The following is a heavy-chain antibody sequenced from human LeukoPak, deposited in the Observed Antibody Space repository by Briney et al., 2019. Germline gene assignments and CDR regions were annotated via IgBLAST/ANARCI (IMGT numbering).Heavy chain of an antibody. V-gene: IGHV3-30-3*01. CDR1: GFTFSSYA. CDR2: ISYDGSNK. Sequence: GGSLRLSCAASGFTFSSYAMHWVRQAPGKGLEWVAVISYDGSNKYYADSVKGRFTISRGNSKNTLYLQMNSLRAEDTAVYYCAREAQALDYWGQGTLVTVSS. CDR3: AREAQALDY. D-gene: IGHD6-6*01. J-gene: IGHJ4*02.